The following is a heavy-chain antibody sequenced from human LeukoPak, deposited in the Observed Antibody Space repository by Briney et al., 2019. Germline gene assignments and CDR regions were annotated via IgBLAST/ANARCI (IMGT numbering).Heavy chain of an antibody. CDR1: GFTFSDCA. D-gene: IGHD3-16*02. J-gene: IGHJ4*02. Sequence: GGSLRLSCAASGFTFSDCAMSWVRQAPGMGLEWVSAISGTGGGTYYADSVKGRFTVSRDNSKNTLYLQMNSLRAEDTAVYYCAKDVWGSYRSAFDYWGQGTLVTVSS. V-gene: IGHV3-23*01. CDR2: ISGTGGGT. CDR3: AKDVWGSYRSAFDY.